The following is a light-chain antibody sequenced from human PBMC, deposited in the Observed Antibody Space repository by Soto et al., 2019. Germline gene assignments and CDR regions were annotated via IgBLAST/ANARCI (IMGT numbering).Light chain of an antibody. CDR2: DAS. V-gene: IGKV3-11*01. CDR3: QKYFEWPPMT. Sequence: IVLTQSPATLSLSPGERATLSCRASLSVSSYLAWYQQKPGQAPRLLIYDASNRATGIPARFSGSGSGTEFTLTITSLRSQDSGTYYCQKYFEWPPMTFGQGTKVDI. CDR1: LSVSSY. J-gene: IGKJ1*01.